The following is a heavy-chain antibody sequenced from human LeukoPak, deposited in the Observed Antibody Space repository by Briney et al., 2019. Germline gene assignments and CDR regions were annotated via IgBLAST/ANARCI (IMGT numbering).Heavy chain of an antibody. Sequence: SETLSLTCAVHGGSFNGYHWTWIRQPPGKGLEWIGETHHSGSTNYNPSLKSRVTISVDTSRNQFSLRLSPVTAADTAVYYCARGPRYCSGGSCYEPDWGQGTLVTVSS. CDR3: ARGPRYCSGGSCYEPD. D-gene: IGHD2-15*01. J-gene: IGHJ4*02. CDR1: GGSFNGYH. V-gene: IGHV4-34*01. CDR2: THHSGST.